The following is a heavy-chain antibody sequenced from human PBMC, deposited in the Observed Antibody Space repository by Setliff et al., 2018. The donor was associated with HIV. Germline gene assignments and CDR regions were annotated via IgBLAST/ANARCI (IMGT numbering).Heavy chain of an antibody. Sequence: GASVKVSCKASGYTFINYHITWVRQAPGQGLEWVGSISASSVNTNYTQGRVTMTTDISTSTAYMELRSLRSADSAVDYCARVPVSNYYYYMDVWGKGTTVTVSS. CDR3: ARVPVSNYYYYMDV. CDR2: ISASSVNT. J-gene: IGHJ6*03. V-gene: IGHV1-18*01. CDR1: GYTFINYH.